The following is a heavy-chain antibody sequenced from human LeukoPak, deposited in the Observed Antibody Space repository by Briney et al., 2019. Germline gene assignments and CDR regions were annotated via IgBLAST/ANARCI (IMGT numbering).Heavy chain of an antibody. CDR2: IYSGGST. CDR1: GFTVSSNY. J-gene: IGHJ6*03. Sequence: GGSLRLSCAASGFTVSSNYMSWVRQAPGKGLEWVSVIYSGGSTYYADSVKGRFTISRDNSKNTLYLQMNSLRAEDTAVYYCASSGYCSSTSCPYYMDVWGKGTTVTISS. CDR3: ASSGYCSSTSCPYYMDV. D-gene: IGHD2-2*01. V-gene: IGHV3-66*01.